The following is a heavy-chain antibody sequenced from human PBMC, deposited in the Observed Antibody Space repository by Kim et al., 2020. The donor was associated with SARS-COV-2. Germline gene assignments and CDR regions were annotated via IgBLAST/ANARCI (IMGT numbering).Heavy chain of an antibody. V-gene: IGHV3-21*01. Sequence: GGSLRLSCAASGFTFTSYSMNWVRQAPGKGLEWVSSISSSSSYIYYADSVKGRFTISRDNAKNSLYLQMNSLRAEDTAVYYCARGSRDYYDRSGYYRPDYDYGMYVWGQGTTGTVPS. CDR2: ISSSSSYI. D-gene: IGHD3-22*01. J-gene: IGHJ6*01. CDR1: GFTFTSYS. CDR3: ARGSRDYYDRSGYYRPDYDYGMYV.